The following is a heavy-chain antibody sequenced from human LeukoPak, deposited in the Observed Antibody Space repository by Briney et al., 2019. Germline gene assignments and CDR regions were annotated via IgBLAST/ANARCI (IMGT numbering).Heavy chain of an antibody. CDR1: GYTFTSYY. V-gene: IGHV1-46*01. D-gene: IGHD5-18*01. Sequence: ASVKVSCKASGYTFTSYYMHWVRQAPGQGLEWIGIINPSGGSTSYAQKFQGRVTMTRDTSTSTVYMELSSLRSEDTAVYYCARDRRGYSYGSGFDYWGQGTLVTVSS. CDR2: INPSGGST. J-gene: IGHJ4*02. CDR3: ARDRRGYSYGSGFDY.